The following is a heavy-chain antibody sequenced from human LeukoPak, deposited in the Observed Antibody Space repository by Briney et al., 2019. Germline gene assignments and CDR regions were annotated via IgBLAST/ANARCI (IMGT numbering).Heavy chain of an antibody. J-gene: IGHJ4*02. Sequence: GGSLRLTCAASGFTFSSYSMNWVGQAPGKGLERVASISSSSSYIYYADSVKGRFTISRDNAKNSLYLQMNSLRAEDTAVYYCAREGDYYYDSSGYYLPFGYWGQGTLVTVSS. CDR3: AREGDYYYDSSGYYLPFGY. CDR1: GFTFSSYS. D-gene: IGHD3-22*01. V-gene: IGHV3-21*01. CDR2: ISSSSSYI.